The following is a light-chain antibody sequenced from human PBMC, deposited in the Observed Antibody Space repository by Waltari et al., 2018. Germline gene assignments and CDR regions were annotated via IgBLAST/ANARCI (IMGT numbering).Light chain of an antibody. CDR2: EVT. V-gene: IGLV2-8*01. CDR3: SSYAGNNIWV. CDR1: SYDVGTSNY. J-gene: IGLJ3*02. Sequence: QSALTQPPSASGSPGQSVTISCTGSSYDVGTSNYVCWYQQPPGKAPKLMCYEVTKRPSGVPDRFSGSRSGNTASLTVSGLQAEDEADYYCSSYAGNNIWVFGGGTRLAVL.